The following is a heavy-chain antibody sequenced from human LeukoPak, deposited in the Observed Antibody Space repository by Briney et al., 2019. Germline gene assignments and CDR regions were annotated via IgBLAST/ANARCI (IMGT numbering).Heavy chain of an antibody. CDR1: GFTFSSYD. D-gene: IGHD6-13*01. Sequence: PGGSLRLSCAASGFTFSSYDMHWVRQATGKGLEWVSAIGTAGDTYYPGSVKGRFTISRENAKNSLYLQMNSLRAGDTAVYYCARGAYSSTWYPLDYWGQGTLVTVSS. CDR3: ARGAYSSTWYPLDY. V-gene: IGHV3-13*01. J-gene: IGHJ4*02. CDR2: IGTAGDT.